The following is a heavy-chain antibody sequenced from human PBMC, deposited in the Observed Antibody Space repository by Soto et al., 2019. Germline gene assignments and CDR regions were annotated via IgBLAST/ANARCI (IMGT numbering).Heavy chain of an antibody. Sequence: SDTQSLSCAFYGLSFSGYYWIWIRPPPGKGLEWIGEINHSGSTNYNPSLKSRVTISVDTSKNQFSLKLSSVTAADTAVYYCARGSYDFWSGYYGMDVWGQGTTVT. J-gene: IGHJ6*02. CDR2: INHSGST. CDR1: GLSFSGYY. CDR3: ARGSYDFWSGYYGMDV. V-gene: IGHV4-34*01. D-gene: IGHD3-3*01.